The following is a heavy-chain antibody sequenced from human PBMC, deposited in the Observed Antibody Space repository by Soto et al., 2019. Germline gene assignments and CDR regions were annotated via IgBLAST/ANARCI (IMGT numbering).Heavy chain of an antibody. J-gene: IGHJ6*02. CDR1: GGSISSGDYY. CDR3: ARGGVLVPAAMLSYYYGMDV. V-gene: IGHV4-30-4*01. D-gene: IGHD2-2*01. Sequence: QVQLQESGPGLVKPSQTLSLTCTVSGGSISSGDYYWSWIRQPPGKGLEWIGYIYYSGSTYYNPSLKSRVTISVDTSKNQFSLKLSSVTAADTAVYYCARGGVLVPAAMLSYYYGMDVWGQGTTVTVSS. CDR2: IYYSGST.